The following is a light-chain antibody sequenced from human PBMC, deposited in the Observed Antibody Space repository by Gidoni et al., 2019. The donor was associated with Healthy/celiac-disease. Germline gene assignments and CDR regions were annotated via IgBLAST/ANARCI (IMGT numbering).Light chain of an antibody. Sequence: DIQMTQSHSTLSASVGDRVTITCRASQSINSWLAWYQQTPVKAPKLLIYYASSLESGVPSRFSGSGSGTEFTLNISSLQPDDFATYYCQQYNSYSPWPFGQGTKVEIK. J-gene: IGKJ1*01. CDR2: YAS. V-gene: IGKV1-5*01. CDR1: QSINSW. CDR3: QQYNSYSPWP.